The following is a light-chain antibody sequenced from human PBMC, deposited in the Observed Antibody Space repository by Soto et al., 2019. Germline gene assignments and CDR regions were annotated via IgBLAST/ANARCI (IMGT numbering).Light chain of an antibody. CDR1: QSVNSN. J-gene: IGKJ5*01. CDR2: RAS. Sequence: EIVMTQSPATLSVSPGERATLSCRASQSVNSNLAWYQQKPGQAPRLLIYRASTRATGIPARFSGSGSGTDFTLTISGLQSEDFALYYCQQYNSWPPITFGQGTRLEIK. CDR3: QQYNSWPPIT. V-gene: IGKV3-15*01.